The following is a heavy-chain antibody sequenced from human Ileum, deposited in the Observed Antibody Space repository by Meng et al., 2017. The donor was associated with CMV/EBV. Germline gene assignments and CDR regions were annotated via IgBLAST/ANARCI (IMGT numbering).Heavy chain of an antibody. CDR1: GVSFHNGNDS. D-gene: IGHD3-10*01. CDR2: VHNNGGT. J-gene: IGHJ4*02. Sequence: HLQRQEPGHGLAKPSETPSVTGPVAGVSFHNGNDSVAWIRQSPGKGLEWIGSVHNNGGTSHNPSLRSRVTISVDTSKHQFSLRMNSVTAADTAIYYCAKDLPRGPSDYWSQGTLVTVSS. CDR3: AKDLPRGPSDY. V-gene: IGHV4-39*07.